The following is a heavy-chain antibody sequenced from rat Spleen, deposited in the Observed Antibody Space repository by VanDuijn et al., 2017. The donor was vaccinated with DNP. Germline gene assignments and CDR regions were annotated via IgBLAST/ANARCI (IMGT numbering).Heavy chain of an antibody. D-gene: IGHD5-1*01. CDR2: IIYDGSRT. V-gene: IGHV5S10*01. CDR1: GFTFSDYN. Sequence: EVQLVESGGGLVQPGRSLKLSCAASGFTFSDYNMAWVRQAPKKGLERVATIIYDGSRTYYRDSVKGRFTISRDNAKSTLYLQMDSLRSEDTATYYCATHSRNWELFDYWGQGVMVTVSS. CDR3: ATHSRNWELFDY. J-gene: IGHJ2*01.